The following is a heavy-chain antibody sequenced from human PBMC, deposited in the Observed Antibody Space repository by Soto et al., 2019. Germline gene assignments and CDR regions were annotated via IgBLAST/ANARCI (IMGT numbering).Heavy chain of an antibody. CDR1: GGSISSYY. CDR3: ARDFAYFDS. D-gene: IGHD3-3*01. V-gene: IGHV4-59*01. Sequence: SETLSLTCTVSGGSISSYYWSWIRQPPGKGLEWIGYIYYSGSTNYNPSLKSRVTISVDTSKNQFSLKLSSVTAADMAVYFCARDFAYFDSWGQGTLVTVSS. CDR2: IYYSGST. J-gene: IGHJ4*02.